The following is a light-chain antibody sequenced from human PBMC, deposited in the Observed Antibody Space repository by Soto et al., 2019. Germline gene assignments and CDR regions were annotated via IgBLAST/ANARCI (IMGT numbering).Light chain of an antibody. CDR2: EVT. J-gene: IGLJ2*01. CDR1: RSDVGDYNY. V-gene: IGLV2-8*01. CDR3: SSYAGSDNFEV. Sequence: QSALTQPPSASGSPGQSVTISCTGTRSDVGDYNYVSWYQQHPGKAPKLLNYEVTKRPSGVPDRFSGSKSANTASLTVSGLQAEDEADYYCSSYAGSDNFEVFGGGTKLTVL.